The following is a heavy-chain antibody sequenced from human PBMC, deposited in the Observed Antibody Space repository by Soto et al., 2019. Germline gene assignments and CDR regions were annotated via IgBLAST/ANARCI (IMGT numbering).Heavy chain of an antibody. CDR1: EFTFTDFW. Sequence: GGSLRLSCAASEFTFTDFWMSWVRQAPGKGLEWVASINVDGSDKSYVGSVRGRFTISRDNARDSLYLQINSLRVEDTAMYYCARGRSKFRCWGQGTLVTVSS. J-gene: IGHJ4*02. D-gene: IGHD4-4*01. CDR3: ARGRSKFRC. CDR2: INVDGSDK. V-gene: IGHV3-7*01.